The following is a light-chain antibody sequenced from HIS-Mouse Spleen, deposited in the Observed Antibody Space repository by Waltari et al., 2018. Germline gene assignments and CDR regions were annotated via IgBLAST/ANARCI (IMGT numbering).Light chain of an antibody. CDR2: EVS. CDR1: SSHVGRYNR. V-gene: IGLV2-18*02. CDR3: SSYTSSSTVV. J-gene: IGLJ2*01. Sequence: QSALTQPPSVSGSPGPSVPLSFTGTSSHVGRYNRFSWYQQPPGTAPKLMIYEVSNRPSGVPDRFSGSKSGNTASLTISGLQAEDEADYYCSSYTSSSTVVFGGGTKLTVL.